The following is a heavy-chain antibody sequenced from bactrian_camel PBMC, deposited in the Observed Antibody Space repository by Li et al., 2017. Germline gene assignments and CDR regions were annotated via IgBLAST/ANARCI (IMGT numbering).Heavy chain of an antibody. D-gene: IGHD1*01. CDR3: AADGEHRDCSEAPY. CDR1: GDIANFNY. V-gene: IGHV3S54*01. Sequence: HVQLVESGGGSVQTGGSPRLSCATSGDIANFNYKGWFRQAPGKGREGLATIYAGDSDAWYADSVKGRFTISQDTAQKSVFLEMNSLKPEDTAMYYCAADGEHRDCSEAPYWGQGTQVTVS. J-gene: IGHJ4*01. CDR2: IYAGDSDA.